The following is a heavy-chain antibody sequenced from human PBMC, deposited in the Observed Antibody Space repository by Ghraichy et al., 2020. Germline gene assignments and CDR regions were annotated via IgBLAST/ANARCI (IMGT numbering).Heavy chain of an antibody. V-gene: IGHV4-39*01. CDR2: VYHSGST. D-gene: IGHD5/OR15-5a*01. CDR1: GDSLNNRNYY. J-gene: IGHJ2*01. Sequence: SETLSLTCTVSGDSLNNRNYYWVWIRQPPGKGLEWIGSVYHSGSTYYNASLNSRVTISLGTSKNQFSLTLSSVTAADTAMYFCARRSTRWYFDLWGRGTLFTVSS. CDR3: ARRSTRWYFDL.